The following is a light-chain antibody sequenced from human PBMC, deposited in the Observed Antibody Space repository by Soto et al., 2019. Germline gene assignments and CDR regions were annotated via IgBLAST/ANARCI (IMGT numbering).Light chain of an antibody. CDR3: QQTFRTPHT. CDR1: QTISSY. CDR2: SAS. J-gene: IGKJ2*01. Sequence: DIQMTQSPASLSASVGDRVTITCRASQTISSYLNWYQQKAGAAPKLLIYSASTLQSGVPSRFSGSGFGTDHTLTISSLQPADFAVDYCQQTFRTPHTFGQGTKLDIK. V-gene: IGKV1-39*01.